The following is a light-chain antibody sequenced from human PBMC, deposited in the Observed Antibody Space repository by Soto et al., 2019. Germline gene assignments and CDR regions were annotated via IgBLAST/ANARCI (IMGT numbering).Light chain of an antibody. CDR2: DAS. V-gene: IGKV1-5*01. CDR3: QQGYTTPFT. CDR1: QNIGKW. Sequence: DIQMTQSPSTLSASIGDRVTITCRASQNIGKWLAWHQQKPGKAPNLLIYDASRLQSGVPSRFSGSGSGTEFTLTISSLQPDDFATYYCQQGYTTPFTFGPGTKVDIK. J-gene: IGKJ3*01.